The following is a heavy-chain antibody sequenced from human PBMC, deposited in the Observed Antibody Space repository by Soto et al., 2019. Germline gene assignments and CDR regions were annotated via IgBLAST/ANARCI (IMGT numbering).Heavy chain of an antibody. D-gene: IGHD2-2*01. J-gene: IGHJ5*02. CDR1: GGSISSGGYY. CDR3: AREKAGYCSSTSRYEAGWFDP. V-gene: IGHV4-31*03. CDR2: IYYSGST. Sequence: ASETLSLTCTVSGGSISSGGYYWSWIRQHPGKGLEWIGYIYYSGSTYYNPSLKSRVTISVDTSKNQFSLKLSSVTAADTAVYYCAREKAGYCSSTSRYEAGWFDPWGQGTLVTVSS.